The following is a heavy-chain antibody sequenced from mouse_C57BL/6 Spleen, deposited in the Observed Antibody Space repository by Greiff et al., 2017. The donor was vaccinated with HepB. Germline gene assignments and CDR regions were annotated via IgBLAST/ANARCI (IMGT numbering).Heavy chain of an antibody. V-gene: IGHV1-82*01. CDR3: ATSSYPYFDY. Sequence: VKLQQSGPELVKPGASVKISCKASGYAFSSSWMNWVKQRPGKGLEWIGRIYPGDGDTNYNGKFNGKATLTADKSSSTAYMQLSSLTSEDSAVYFCATSSYPYFDYWGQGTTLTVSS. D-gene: IGHD1-1*01. J-gene: IGHJ2*01. CDR2: IYPGDGDT. CDR1: GYAFSSSW.